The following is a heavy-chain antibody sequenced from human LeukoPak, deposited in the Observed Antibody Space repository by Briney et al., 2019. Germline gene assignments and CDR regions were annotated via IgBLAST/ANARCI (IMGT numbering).Heavy chain of an antibody. Sequence: PSETLSLTRTVSGGSISGRSYYWHWIRQPAGKGLEWIGRIYISGTTNYNPSLKSRVTISADTSKNQFSLRLSSVTAADTAVYYCARTMYYYESSGYRDYFDSWGQGTLVTVSS. CDR1: GGSISGRSYY. D-gene: IGHD3-22*01. CDR2: IYISGTT. CDR3: ARTMYYYESSGYRDYFDS. V-gene: IGHV4-61*02. J-gene: IGHJ4*02.